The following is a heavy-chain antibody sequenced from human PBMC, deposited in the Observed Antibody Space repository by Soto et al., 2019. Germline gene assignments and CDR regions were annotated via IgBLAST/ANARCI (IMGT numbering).Heavy chain of an antibody. J-gene: IGHJ4*02. V-gene: IGHV4-34*01. Sequence: SETMYLTCAAYGGSFSSYYCTWIRKHPGKGLEGIGEINHSGSTNYNPSLKSRVTISVDTSKNQFSLKLSSVTAADTAVYYCARCRGSDRYRTFEYYFDYWGQGTLVTGSS. CDR2: INHSGST. D-gene: IGHD3-16*02. CDR1: GGSFSSYY. CDR3: ARCRGSDRYRTFEYYFDY.